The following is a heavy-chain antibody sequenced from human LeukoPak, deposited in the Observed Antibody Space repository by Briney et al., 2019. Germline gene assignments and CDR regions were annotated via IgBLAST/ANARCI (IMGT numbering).Heavy chain of an antibody. J-gene: IGHJ3*02. D-gene: IGHD3-16*02. V-gene: IGHV4-34*01. Sequence: SETLSLTRAVYGGSFSGYYWSWIRQPPGKGLEWIGEINHSGSTSYNPSLKSRITISVDTSKNQFSLKLNSVTAADTAVYYCARGYDYVWGSYRSPRAFDIWGQGTMVTVSS. CDR3: ARGYDYVWGSYRSPRAFDI. CDR1: GGSFSGYY. CDR2: INHSGST.